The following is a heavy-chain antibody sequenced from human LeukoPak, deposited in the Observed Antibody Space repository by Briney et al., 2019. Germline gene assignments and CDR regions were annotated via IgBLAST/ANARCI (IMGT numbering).Heavy chain of an antibody. CDR2: IYPGDSDT. V-gene: IGHV5-51*01. CDR1: GYKITSHW. J-gene: IGHJ1*01. CDR3: ARFSRRDGYNYHFQH. D-gene: IGHD5-24*01. Sequence: GESLKISCQASGYKITSHWIAWVRQMPGKSPEWMGIIYPGDSDTRYSPSFQGQVVISVDKSSNVAYLQWTTLKASDTAMYYCARFSRRDGYNYHFQHWGQGTLVTVSS.